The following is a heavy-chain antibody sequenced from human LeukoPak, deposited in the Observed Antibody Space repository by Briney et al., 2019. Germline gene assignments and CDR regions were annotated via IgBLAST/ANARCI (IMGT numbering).Heavy chain of an antibody. CDR3: ARDRGGYYYYPLDY. CDR1: GFTFSSYG. V-gene: IGHV3-30*02. D-gene: IGHD3-22*01. CDR2: IRYDGSNK. Sequence: GGSLRLSCAASGFTFSSYGMHWVRQAPGKGLEWVAFIRYDGSNKYYADSVKGRFTISRDNSKNTLYLQMNSLRVEDTAIYFCARDRGGYYYYPLDYWGQGILVTVSP. J-gene: IGHJ4*02.